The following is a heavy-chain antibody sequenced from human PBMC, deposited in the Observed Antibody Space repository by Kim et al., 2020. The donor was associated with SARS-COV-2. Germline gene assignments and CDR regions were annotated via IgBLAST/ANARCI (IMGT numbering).Heavy chain of an antibody. CDR3: AKAEWEVPRYCSSTSCRSKSKNYGMDV. CDR1: GFTFSSYG. Sequence: GGSLRLSCAASGFTFSSYGMHWVRQAPGKGLEWVAVIWYDGSNKYYADSVKGRFTISRDNSKNTLYLQMNSLRAEDTAVYYCAKAEWEVPRYCSSTSCRSKSKNYGMDVWGQGTTVTVSS. V-gene: IGHV3-33*06. J-gene: IGHJ6*02. CDR2: IWYDGSNK. D-gene: IGHD2-2*01.